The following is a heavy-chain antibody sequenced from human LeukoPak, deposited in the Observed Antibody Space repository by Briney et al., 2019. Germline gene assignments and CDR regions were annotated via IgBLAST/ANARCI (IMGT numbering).Heavy chain of an antibody. CDR1: GGSISSSSYY. D-gene: IGHD1-26*01. J-gene: IGHJ3*02. V-gene: IGHV4-39*07. CDR2: IYYSGST. Sequence: SETLSLTCIVSGGSISSSSYYWGWIRQPPGKGLEWIGSIYYSGSTYYNPSLKSRVTISVDTSKNQFSLKLSSMTAADTAVYYCARECIVGYTRVAFDIWGQGTMVTVSS. CDR3: ARECIVGYTRVAFDI.